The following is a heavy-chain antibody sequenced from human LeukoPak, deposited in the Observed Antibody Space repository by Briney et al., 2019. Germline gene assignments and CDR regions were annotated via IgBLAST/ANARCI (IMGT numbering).Heavy chain of an antibody. V-gene: IGHV3-30*02. CDR2: IRYDGSNK. D-gene: IGHD4-23*01. CDR3: AKDGPTVAHFDY. Sequence: GSLRLSCAASGFTFSSYGMHWVRQAPGKGLEWVAFIRYDGSNKYYADSVKGRFTISRDNSKNTLYLQMNSLRAEGTAVYYCAKDGPTVAHFDYWGQGTLVTVSS. CDR1: GFTFSSYG. J-gene: IGHJ4*02.